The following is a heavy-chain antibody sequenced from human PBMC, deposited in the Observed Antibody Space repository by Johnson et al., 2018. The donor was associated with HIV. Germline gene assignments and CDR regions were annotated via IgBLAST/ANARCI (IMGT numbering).Heavy chain of an antibody. J-gene: IGHJ3*02. CDR1: GFTFSSYG. CDR2: VWYDGSNK. D-gene: IGHD4-17*01. V-gene: IGHV3-33*06. CDR3: AKDYGDYGFVRDAFDI. Sequence: VQLVESGGGVVQPGRSLRLSCAASGFTFSSYGMHWVRQAPGKGLEWVAVVWYDGSNKYYADSVKGRFTISRDNSKNPLYLQMNSLRAEDTAVYYCAKDYGDYGFVRDAFDIWGQGTVVTVSS.